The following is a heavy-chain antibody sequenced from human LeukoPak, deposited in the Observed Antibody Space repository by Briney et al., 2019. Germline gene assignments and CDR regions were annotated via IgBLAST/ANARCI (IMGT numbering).Heavy chain of an antibody. D-gene: IGHD3-22*01. CDR3: ARELDSSGYYASDAFDI. CDR2: IYYSGST. CDR1: GGSISSYY. J-gene: IGHJ3*02. V-gene: IGHV4-59*01. Sequence: SETLSLTCTVSGGSISSYYWSWIRQPPGKGLEWIGYIYYSGSTNYNPSLKSRVTISVDTPKNQFSLKLSSVTAADTAVYYCARELDSSGYYASDAFDIWGQGTMVTVSS.